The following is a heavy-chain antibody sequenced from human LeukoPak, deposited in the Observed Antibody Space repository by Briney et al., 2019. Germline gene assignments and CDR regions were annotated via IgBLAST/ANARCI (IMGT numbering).Heavy chain of an antibody. V-gene: IGHV1-2*02. J-gene: IGHJ4*02. D-gene: IGHD6-19*01. CDR1: GYTFTGYY. Sequence: GASVKVSCKASGYTFTGYYMHWVRQAPGQGLEWMGWINPNSGGTNYAQKFQGGVSLTRDTSVSTVHMDLTRLRSDDTAIYYCARETAFAVAGPLNYWGQGTLVTVSS. CDR3: ARETAFAVAGPLNY. CDR2: INPNSGGT.